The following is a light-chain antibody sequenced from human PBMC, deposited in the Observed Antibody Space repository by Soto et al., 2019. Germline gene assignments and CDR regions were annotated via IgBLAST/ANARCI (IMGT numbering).Light chain of an antibody. CDR1: GRLVHSDGNIY. J-gene: IGKJ2*01. CDR2: QVS. CDR3: LQATHWPHT. Sequence: DVVLTQSPLSLSVTLGQPSSISCGSSGRLVHSDGNIYLIWFQQRPGQSPRRLIYQVSNRDSGVPDRFSGSGSVTDFTLKISRVEAEDVGVYYCLQATHWPHTFGQGTKVDIK. V-gene: IGKV2-30*02.